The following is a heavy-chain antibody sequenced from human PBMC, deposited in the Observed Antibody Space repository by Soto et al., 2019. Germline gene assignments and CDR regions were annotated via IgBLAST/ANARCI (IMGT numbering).Heavy chain of an antibody. V-gene: IGHV3-23*01. Sequence: GGSLRLSCAASGFTFSSYAMSWVRQAPGKGLEWVSAISGSGGSTYYADSVKGRFTISRDNSKNTLYLQMNSLRAEDTAVYYCAKNPYPRSHDYYYGMDVWGQGTTVTVSS. CDR1: GFTFSSYA. CDR3: AKNPYPRSHDYYYGMDV. CDR2: ISGSGGST. D-gene: IGHD6-13*01. J-gene: IGHJ6*02.